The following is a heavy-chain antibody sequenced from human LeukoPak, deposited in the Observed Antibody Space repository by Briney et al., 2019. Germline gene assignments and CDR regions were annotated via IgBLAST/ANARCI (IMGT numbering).Heavy chain of an antibody. CDR1: GGSISSSSYY. V-gene: IGHV4-39*07. D-gene: IGHD1-26*01. CDR3: ARDGFGSYSTGLVDNWFDP. CDR2: IYYSGST. Sequence: SETLSLTCTVSGGSISSSSYYWGWIRQPPGKGLEWIGSIYYSGSTYYNPSLKSRVTISVDTSKNQFSLKLSSVTAADTAVYYCARDGFGSYSTGLVDNWFDPWGQGALVTVSS. J-gene: IGHJ5*02.